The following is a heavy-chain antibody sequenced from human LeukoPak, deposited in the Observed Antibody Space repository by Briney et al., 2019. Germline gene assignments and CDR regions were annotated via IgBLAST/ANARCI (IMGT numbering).Heavy chain of an antibody. CDR1: GYTFTSYG. J-gene: IGHJ6*02. CDR2: ISAYSGNT. CDR3: ARVGYGILTGLYYYYYGMDV. Sequence: ASVKVSCKASGYTFTSYGISWVRQAPGQGLEWMGWISAYSGNTNYAQKLQGRVTMTTDTSTSTAYMELRSLRSDDTAVYYCARVGYGILTGLYYYYYGMDVWGQGTTVTVSS. D-gene: IGHD3-9*01. V-gene: IGHV1-18*01.